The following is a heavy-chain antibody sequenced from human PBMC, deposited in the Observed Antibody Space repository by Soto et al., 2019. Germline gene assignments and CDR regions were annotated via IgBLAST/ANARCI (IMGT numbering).Heavy chain of an antibody. J-gene: IGHJ6*03. CDR1: GGSISSYY. CDR3: ARVGATGTTYYYYYMDV. D-gene: IGHD1-7*01. V-gene: IGHV4-59*01. CDR2: IYYSGST. Sequence: SETLSLTCTVSGGSISSYYWSWIRQPPGKGLEWIGYIYYSGSTNYNPSPKSRVTISVDTSKNQFSLKLSSVTAADTAVYYRARVGATGTTYYYYYMDVWGKGTTVTVSS.